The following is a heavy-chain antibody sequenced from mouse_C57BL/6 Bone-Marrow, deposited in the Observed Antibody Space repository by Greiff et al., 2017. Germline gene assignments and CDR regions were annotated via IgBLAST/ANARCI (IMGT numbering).Heavy chain of an antibody. CDR3: AREDYYGSSFFDY. J-gene: IGHJ4*01. Sequence: EVKLVESGGGLVKPGGSLKLSCAASGFTFSDYGMHWVRQAPEKGLEWVAYISSGSSTIYYADTVKGRFTISRDNAKNTLFLQMTSLRSEDTAMYYCAREDYYGSSFFDYWGQGTSVTVSS. V-gene: IGHV5-17*01. D-gene: IGHD1-1*01. CDR1: GFTFSDYG. CDR2: ISSGSSTI.